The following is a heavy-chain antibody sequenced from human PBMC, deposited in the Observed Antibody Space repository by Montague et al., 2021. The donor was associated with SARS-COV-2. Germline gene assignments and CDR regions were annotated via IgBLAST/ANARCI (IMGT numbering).Heavy chain of an antibody. CDR2: MNPNSGNT. Sequence: SVKVSCKASGYTFTSYDIHWVRQATGQGLEWMGWMNPNSGNTGYAQKFQGGVTMTRNTSISTAYMELSSLRSEDTAVYYCARAQYYYDSSGYYPAYWGQGTLVTVPS. V-gene: IGHV1-8*01. J-gene: IGHJ4*02. D-gene: IGHD3-22*01. CDR3: ARAQYYYDSSGYYPAY. CDR1: GYTFTSYD.